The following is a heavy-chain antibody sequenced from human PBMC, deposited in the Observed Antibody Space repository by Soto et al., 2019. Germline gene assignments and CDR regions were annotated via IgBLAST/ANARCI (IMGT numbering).Heavy chain of an antibody. V-gene: IGHV1-8*02. Sequence: QVQLVQSGAEVKKPGASVKVSCKASGYTFTSFGISWVRQAPGQGLEWMGWMQPSTGRTGYAQKFQGRVTMTRDTSINTAYMELTTLTSDDTAFYYCARGVSAGVDYWGQGTLVTVSS. CDR3: ARGVSAGVDY. CDR2: MQPSTGRT. CDR1: GYTFTSFG. J-gene: IGHJ4*02. D-gene: IGHD1-26*01.